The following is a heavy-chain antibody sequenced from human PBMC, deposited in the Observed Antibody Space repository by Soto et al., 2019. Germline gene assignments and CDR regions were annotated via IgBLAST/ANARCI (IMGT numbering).Heavy chain of an antibody. J-gene: IGHJ4*02. CDR1: GGSISSSHYY. Sequence: SETLSLTCTVSGGSISSSHYYWDWIRQPPGKGLEWIGTIYHSGSTTCYPTLKSRVTISIDTSKNQFSLNLSSVTAADTAVYYCARHVGTGRNYFDYWGQGTLVTVSS. CDR3: ARHVGTGRNYFDY. D-gene: IGHD1-1*01. CDR2: IYHSGST. V-gene: IGHV4-39*01.